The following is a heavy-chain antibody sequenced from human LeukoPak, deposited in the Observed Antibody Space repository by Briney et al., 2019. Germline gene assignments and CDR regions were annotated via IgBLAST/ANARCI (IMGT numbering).Heavy chain of an antibody. CDR1: GYTFTGYY. V-gene: IGHV1-2*02. Sequence: ASVKVSCKASGYTFTGYYMHWVRQAPGQGLEWMGWINPNSGGTNYAQKFQGRVTMTEDTSTDTAYMELSSLRSEDTAVYYCATADSVSQKAATAFDIWGQGTMVTVSS. D-gene: IGHD2-15*01. CDR2: INPNSGGT. J-gene: IGHJ3*02. CDR3: ATADSVSQKAATAFDI.